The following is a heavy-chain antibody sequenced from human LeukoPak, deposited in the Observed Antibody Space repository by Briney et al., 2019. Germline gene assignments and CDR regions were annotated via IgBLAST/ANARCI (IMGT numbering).Heavy chain of an antibody. CDR3: ARGQRGYIYSYADQ. Sequence: SETLSLTCTGSGGSISSYYWSWIRQPPGRGLEWIGCVYYSGKTNYNPSLKSRVTISVDTSKNQFSLKLSSVTAADTAVYYCARGQRGYIYSYADQWGQGTLVTVSS. D-gene: IGHD5-18*01. V-gene: IGHV4-59*01. CDR1: GGSISSYY. CDR2: VYYSGKT. J-gene: IGHJ4*02.